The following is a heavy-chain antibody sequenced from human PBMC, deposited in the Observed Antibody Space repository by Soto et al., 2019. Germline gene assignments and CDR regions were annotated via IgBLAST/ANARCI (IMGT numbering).Heavy chain of an antibody. CDR2: IYYSGTT. J-gene: IGHJ4*02. CDR1: GYSISSSNW. D-gene: IGHD1-26*01. CDR3: ARREIPGPIDY. Sequence: QVQLQESGPGLVKPSDTLSLTCAVSGYSISSSNWWGWIRQPPGKGLEWIGYIYYSGTTYYNPSLQSRVTLSVDSSKTHSSLKMTSVPAVDTAVYSCARREIPGPIDYWGQGTLVTVSS. V-gene: IGHV4-28*01.